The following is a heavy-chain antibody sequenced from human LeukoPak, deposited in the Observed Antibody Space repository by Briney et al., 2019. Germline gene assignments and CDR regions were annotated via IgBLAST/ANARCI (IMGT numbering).Heavy chain of an antibody. CDR1: GYRFTSYW. J-gene: IGHJ3*02. CDR3: ARQLRVGATGDAFDI. V-gene: IGHV5-51*01. Sequence: GESLKISCKGSGYRFTSYWIGWVRQMPGKGLEWMGIIYPGDSDTRYSPSFQGQVTISADKSISTAYLQWSSLKASDTAMYYCARQLRVGATGDAFDIWGQGTMVTVSS. CDR2: IYPGDSDT. D-gene: IGHD1-26*01.